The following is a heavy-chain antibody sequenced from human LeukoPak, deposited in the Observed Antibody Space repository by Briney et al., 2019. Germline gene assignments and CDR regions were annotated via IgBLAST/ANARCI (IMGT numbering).Heavy chain of an antibody. CDR3: ARDENLDQLLYRNYYYYGMDV. CDR1: GYTFTSYG. CDR2: ISAYNGNT. V-gene: IGHV1-18*01. D-gene: IGHD2-2*02. J-gene: IGHJ6*02. Sequence: ASAKVSCKASGYTFTSYGISWVRQAPGQGLEWMGWISAYNGNTNYAQKLQGRVTMTTDTSTSTAYMELRSLRSDDTAVYYCARDENLDQLLYRNYYYYGMDVWGQGTTVTVSS.